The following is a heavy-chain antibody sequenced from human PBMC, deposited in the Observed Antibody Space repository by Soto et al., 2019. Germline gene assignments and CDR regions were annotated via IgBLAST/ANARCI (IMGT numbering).Heavy chain of an antibody. CDR1: GFTFSSYG. D-gene: IGHD4-17*01. Sequence: GGSLRLSCAASGFTFSSYGMHWVRQAPGKGLEWVAVIWYDGSNKYYADSVKGRFTISRDNSKNTLYLQMNSLRAEDTAVYYCARDETTVVAGIYAYSGQGTLVTVSS. V-gene: IGHV3-33*01. CDR3: ARDETTVVAGIYAY. CDR2: IWYDGSNK. J-gene: IGHJ4*02.